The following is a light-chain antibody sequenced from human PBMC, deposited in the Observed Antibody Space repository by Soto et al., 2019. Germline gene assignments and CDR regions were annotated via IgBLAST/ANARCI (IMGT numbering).Light chain of an antibody. CDR3: KSYTSSRTLV. CDR2: EVS. CDR1: NSDVGGYNY. J-gene: IGLJ1*01. Sequence: QSVLTQPASVSGSPGQSITISCTGTNSDVGGYNYVSWYQQHPGKAPKLIIYEVSNRPSGVSNRFSGSKSGNTASLIIYGLQTEDGADYYCKSYTSSRTLVFGTGTKVTVL. V-gene: IGLV2-14*01.